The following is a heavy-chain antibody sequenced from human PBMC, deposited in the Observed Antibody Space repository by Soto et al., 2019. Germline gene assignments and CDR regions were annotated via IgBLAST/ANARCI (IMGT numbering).Heavy chain of an antibody. CDR1: GYSLYSYL. Sequence: GGCLQISHKGSGYSLYSYLIRWVRQMPGKGLEWMGIIYPGDSDTRYSPSFQGQVTISADKSISTAYLQWSSLKASDTAMYYCARPTPNAIDYWGQGTLVTFSS. J-gene: IGHJ4*02. V-gene: IGHV5-51*01. CDR2: IYPGDSDT. CDR3: ARPTPNAIDY.